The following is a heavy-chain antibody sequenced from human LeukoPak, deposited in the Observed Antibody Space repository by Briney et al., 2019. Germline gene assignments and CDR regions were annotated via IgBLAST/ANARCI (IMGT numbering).Heavy chain of an antibody. CDR1: GGTFSSYV. CDR3: ARDELSQGYTYGKVYYYYYMDV. CDR2: MIPISGTA. V-gene: IGHV1-69*05. J-gene: IGHJ6*03. D-gene: IGHD5-18*01. Sequence: SVKVSCKASGGTFSSYVINWVRQAPGQGLEWMGGMIPISGTANYAQKFRGRVTITTDESTSTAYMELSSLRSEDTAVYYCARDELSQGYTYGKVYYYYYMDVWGKGTTVTVSS.